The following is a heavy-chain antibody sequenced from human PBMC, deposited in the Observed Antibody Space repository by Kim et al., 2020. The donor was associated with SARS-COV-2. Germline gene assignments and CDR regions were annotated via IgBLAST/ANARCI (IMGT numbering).Heavy chain of an antibody. CDR2: INTNTGNP. CDR3: ARPPRRRSSDAFDI. J-gene: IGHJ3*02. V-gene: IGHV7-4-1*02. D-gene: IGHD1-26*01. Sequence: ASVKVSCKASGYTFTSYAMNWVRQAPGQGLEWMGWINTNTGNPTYAQGFTGRFVFSLDTSVSTAYLQISSLKAEDTAVYYCARPPRRRSSDAFDIWGQGTMVTVSS. CDR1: GYTFTSYA.